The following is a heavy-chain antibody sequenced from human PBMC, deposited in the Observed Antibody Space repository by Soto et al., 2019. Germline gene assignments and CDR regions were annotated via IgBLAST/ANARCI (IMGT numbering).Heavy chain of an antibody. CDR3: AREGIAVAVYNWFDP. CDR1: GYTFTSYG. J-gene: IGHJ5*02. CDR2: ISAYNGNT. D-gene: IGHD6-19*01. Sequence: QVQLVQSGAEVKKPGASVKVSCKASGYTFTSYGISWVRQAPGQGLEWMGWISAYNGNTNYAQKLQGRVTMTTDTSTSKAYMELRSLRSEDTAVYYCAREGIAVAVYNWFDPWGQGTLVTVSS. V-gene: IGHV1-18*01.